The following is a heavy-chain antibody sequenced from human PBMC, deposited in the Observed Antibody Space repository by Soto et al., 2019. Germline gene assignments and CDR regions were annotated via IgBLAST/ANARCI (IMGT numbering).Heavy chain of an antibody. CDR3: VRRHGLTIDAYY. CDR2: IYYSGST. D-gene: IGHD3-10*01. CDR1: GGSSSSSDDY. V-gene: IGHV4-39*01. Sequence: SETLSLTCTVSGGSSSSSDDYWGWIRQPPGKGLEWIGSIYYSGSTYYNPSLKSRVTISVDTSKNQFSLKLTSVTAADTAVYYCVRRHGLTIDAYYWGQGTLVTVSS. J-gene: IGHJ4*02.